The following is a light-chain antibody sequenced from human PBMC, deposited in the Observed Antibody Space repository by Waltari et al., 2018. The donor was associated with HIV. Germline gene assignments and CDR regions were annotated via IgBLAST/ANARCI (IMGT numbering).Light chain of an antibody. J-gene: IGLJ1*01. CDR3: SSYAGSNTFV. Sequence: QSALTQPPSASGSPGQSVTISCTGTSSDVGGYNYVSWYQQHPDKAPKLMIYEVTTRPSGVPDRFSGSKSGNTASLTISGLQAEDEADCSSYAGSNTFVFGTGTKVTVL. CDR1: SSDVGGYNY. V-gene: IGLV2-8*01. CDR2: EVT.